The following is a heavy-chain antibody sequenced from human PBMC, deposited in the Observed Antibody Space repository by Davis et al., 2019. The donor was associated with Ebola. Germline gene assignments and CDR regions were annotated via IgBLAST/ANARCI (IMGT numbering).Heavy chain of an antibody. D-gene: IGHD2-2*01. CDR2: ISGSGGPT. CDR1: GFTFPSYA. Sequence: PGGSLRLSCAASGFTFPSYAMNWVRQAPGKGLEWVAGISGSGGPTYYPDSLKGRFTISRDNSKGTLFLQMNSLSAEDTAIYYCAKDLVSCTSTSCSVYYYHGMDAWGPGTTVTVSS. J-gene: IGHJ6*02. V-gene: IGHV3-23*01. CDR3: AKDLVSCTSTSCSVYYYHGMDA.